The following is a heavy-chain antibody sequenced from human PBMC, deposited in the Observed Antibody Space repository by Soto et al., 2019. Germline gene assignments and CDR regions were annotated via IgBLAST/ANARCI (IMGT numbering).Heavy chain of an antibody. D-gene: IGHD3-22*01. CDR3: ARDDADSSGYSADY. Sequence: ASVKVSCKSSGCTFSSYSISWVRQAPGQGLEWMGRIIPILGIANYAQKFQGRVTITADKSTSTAYMELSSLRSEDTAVYYCARDDADSSGYSADYWGQGTLVTVSS. CDR1: GCTFSSYS. J-gene: IGHJ4*02. CDR2: IIPILGIA. V-gene: IGHV1-69*04.